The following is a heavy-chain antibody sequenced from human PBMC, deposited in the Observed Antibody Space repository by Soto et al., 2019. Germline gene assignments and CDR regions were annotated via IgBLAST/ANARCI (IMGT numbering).Heavy chain of an antibody. D-gene: IGHD6-13*01. CDR3: ARGASSSWTSLDY. CDR2: INIGDGTT. V-gene: IGHV1-3*04. Sequence: ASVKVSCKASGYSFITYAIYWVRQAPGQRLEWMGRINIGDGTTKYSQRFQGRVTITRDTSASTAYMDLSSLTSDDTAVYYCARGASSSWTSLDYWGQGTVVTVS. CDR1: GYSFITYA. J-gene: IGHJ4*02.